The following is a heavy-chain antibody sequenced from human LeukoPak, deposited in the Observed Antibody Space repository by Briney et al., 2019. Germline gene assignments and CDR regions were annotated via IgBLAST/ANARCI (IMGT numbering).Heavy chain of an antibody. D-gene: IGHD5-18*01. CDR3: ARLWIRFGGLEPDY. J-gene: IGHJ4*02. CDR2: INPNSGGT. CDR1: GYTFTGYY. Sequence: ASVKVSCKASGYTFTGYYMHWVRQAPGQGLEWMGWINPNSGGTNYAQKFQGRVTMTRDTSISTAYMELSRLRSEDTAVYYCARLWIRFGGLEPDYWGQGTLVTVSS. V-gene: IGHV1-2*02.